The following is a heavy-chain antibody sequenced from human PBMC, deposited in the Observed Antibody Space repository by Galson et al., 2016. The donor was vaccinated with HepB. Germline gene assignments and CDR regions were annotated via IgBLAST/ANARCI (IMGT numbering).Heavy chain of an antibody. CDR2: IKPDGSEK. J-gene: IGHJ4*02. V-gene: IGHV3-7*01. CDR1: TFTFSNYW. D-gene: IGHD2-15*01. CDR3: ARRSRTAGRCYSASYLCFDS. Sequence: SLRLSCADSTFTFSNYWMTWVRQAPGKGLEWVANIKPDGSEKYYVDSVKGRFTISRDNAKNSLYLQMNSLRAEDTAVYYCARRSRTAGRCYSASYLCFDSWGQGTLVTVSS.